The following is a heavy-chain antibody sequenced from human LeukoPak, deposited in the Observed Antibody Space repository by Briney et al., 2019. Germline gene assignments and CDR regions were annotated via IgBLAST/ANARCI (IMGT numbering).Heavy chain of an antibody. V-gene: IGHV5-51*01. D-gene: IGHD6-19*01. Sequence: GESLKISCVASGYYFTNYWIGWVRQMPGKGLEWMGIIYPGDSDTRYSPSFQGQVTFSADKSISTAYLQWSSLKASDTAMYYCATGYGSGRGAFDIWGQGTMVTVSS. CDR3: ATGYGSGRGAFDI. CDR2: IYPGDSDT. J-gene: IGHJ3*02. CDR1: GYYFTNYW.